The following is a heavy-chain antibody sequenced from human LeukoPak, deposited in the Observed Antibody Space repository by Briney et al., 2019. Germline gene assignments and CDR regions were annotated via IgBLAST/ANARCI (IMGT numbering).Heavy chain of an antibody. V-gene: IGHV5-51*01. D-gene: IGHD6-13*01. CDR2: IYPGDSDT. CDR3: ARHGRGIAAAGTYYYYYGMGV. CDR1: GYSFTSYW. Sequence: ESLKISCKGSGYSFTSYWIGWVRQMPGKGLEWMGIIYPGDSDTRYSPSFQGQVTISADKSISTAYLQWSSLKASDTAMYYCARHGRGIAAAGTYYYYYGMGVWGQGTTVTVSS. J-gene: IGHJ6*02.